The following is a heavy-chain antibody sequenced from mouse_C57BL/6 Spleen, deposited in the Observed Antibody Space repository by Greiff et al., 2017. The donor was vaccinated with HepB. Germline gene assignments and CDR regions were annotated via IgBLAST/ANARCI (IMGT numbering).Heavy chain of an antibody. V-gene: IGHV2-6-1*01. CDR3: ARQGTTVVPYWYFDV. CDR1: GFSLTSYG. CDR2: IWSDGST. Sequence: VKLQESGPGLVAPSQSLSITCTVSGFSLTSYGVHWVRQPPGKGLEWLVVIWSDGSTTYNSALKSRLSISKDNSKSQVFLKMNSLQTDDTAMYYCARQGTTVVPYWYFDVWGTGTTVTVSS. D-gene: IGHD1-1*01. J-gene: IGHJ1*03.